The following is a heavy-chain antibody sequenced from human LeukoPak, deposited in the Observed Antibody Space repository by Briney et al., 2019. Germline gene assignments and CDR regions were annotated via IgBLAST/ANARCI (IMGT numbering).Heavy chain of an antibody. CDR3: ARADLGYSRAFDY. Sequence: GGSLRLSCEASGFTFSTYNMNWVRQAPGKRLEWVSSITSSSTYVFYADSVKGRFTISRDNAKNSLYLQINSLRAEDTAVYYCARADLGYSRAFDYWGQGTLVTVSS. CDR1: GFTFSTYN. V-gene: IGHV3-21*01. J-gene: IGHJ4*02. CDR2: ITSSSTYV. D-gene: IGHD6-13*01.